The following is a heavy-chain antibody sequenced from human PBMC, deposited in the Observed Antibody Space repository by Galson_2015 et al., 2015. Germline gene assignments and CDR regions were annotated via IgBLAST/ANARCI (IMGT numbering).Heavy chain of an antibody. Sequence: SLRLSCAASGFTFSSYSMNWVRQAPGKGPEWVSYISSSGSTIYYADSVKGRFTISRDNAKNSLYLQMNSLRAEDTAVYYCARGSGSGWYGAYWGQGTLVTVSS. CDR2: ISSSGSTI. CDR3: ARGSGSGWYGAY. CDR1: GFTFSSYS. D-gene: IGHD6-19*01. J-gene: IGHJ4*02. V-gene: IGHV3-48*04.